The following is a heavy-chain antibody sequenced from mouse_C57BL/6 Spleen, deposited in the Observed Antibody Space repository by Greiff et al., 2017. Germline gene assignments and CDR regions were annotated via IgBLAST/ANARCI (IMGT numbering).Heavy chain of an antibody. J-gene: IGHJ3*01. D-gene: IGHD2-4*01. V-gene: IGHV1-66*01. CDR3: AREGLYDYLFAY. CDR2: IYPGSGNT. Sequence: QVQLKASGPELVKPGASVKISCKASGYSFTSYYIHWVKQRPGQGLEWIGWIYPGSGNTKYNEKFKGKATLTADTSSSTAYMQLSSLTSEDSAVYYCAREGLYDYLFAYWGQGTLVTVSA. CDR1: GYSFTSYY.